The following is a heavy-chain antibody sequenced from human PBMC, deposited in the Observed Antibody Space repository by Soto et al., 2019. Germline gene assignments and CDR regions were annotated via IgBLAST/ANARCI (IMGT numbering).Heavy chain of an antibody. J-gene: IGHJ4*02. Sequence: QVQLVQSGAEVKKPGSSVKVSCKASGGTFSSYAISWVRQAPGQGLEWMGGIIPIFGTANYAQKFQGRVTLTADESTSTAYMELSSLRSEDTAVYYCASEDYGGNSAPFDYWGQGTLVTVSS. CDR2: IIPIFGTA. D-gene: IGHD4-17*01. CDR1: GGTFSSYA. CDR3: ASEDYGGNSAPFDY. V-gene: IGHV1-69*01.